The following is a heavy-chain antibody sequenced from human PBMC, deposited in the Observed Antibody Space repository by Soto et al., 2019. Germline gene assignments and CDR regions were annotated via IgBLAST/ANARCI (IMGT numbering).Heavy chain of an antibody. CDR1: GGTFRTES. D-gene: IGHD4-17*01. CDR3: ARGHEYGGNSDAFTV. V-gene: IGHV1-69*13. CDR2: ILPFFGTA. J-gene: IGHJ3*01. Sequence: QVHLVQSGAEVKKPGSSVKVSCKYSGGTFRTESINWVRQAPGQGPEWMGGILPFFGTADYAPRFQGRVTSTADGATTTAYMELRSLTSQDTAVYFCARGHEYGGNSDAFTVCGQGTMVNVSS.